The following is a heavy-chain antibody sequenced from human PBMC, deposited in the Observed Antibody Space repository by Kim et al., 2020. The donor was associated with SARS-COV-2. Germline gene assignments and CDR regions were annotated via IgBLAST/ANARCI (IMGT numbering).Heavy chain of an antibody. CDR2: ISYDGLNK. CDR3: ARVGRAGSYRNWFDP. D-gene: IGHD1-26*01. Sequence: GGSLRLSCAASGFTFRSYAMHWVRQAPGKGLEWVAVISYDGLNKYYADSVKGRFTISRDSSQNTLYLQMNSLRAEDTAIYYCARVGRAGSYRNWFDPWGQGTLVTVSS. V-gene: IGHV3-30*04. CDR1: GFTFRSYA. J-gene: IGHJ5*02.